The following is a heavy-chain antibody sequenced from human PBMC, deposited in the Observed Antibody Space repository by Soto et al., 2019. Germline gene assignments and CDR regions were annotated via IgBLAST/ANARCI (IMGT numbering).Heavy chain of an antibody. V-gene: IGHV1-2*04. Sequence: QVQLVQSGAEVKKPGASVKVSCKASGYTFTGYYMHWVRQAPGQGREWMGWINPNSGGTNYEQKFQGWVTMTRDTSISTAYMELSRLRSEDTAVYYCARDLGYSSTADYYFDYWGQGTLVAVSS. D-gene: IGHD6-19*01. CDR2: INPNSGGT. CDR3: ARDLGYSSTADYYFDY. CDR1: GYTFTGYY. J-gene: IGHJ4*02.